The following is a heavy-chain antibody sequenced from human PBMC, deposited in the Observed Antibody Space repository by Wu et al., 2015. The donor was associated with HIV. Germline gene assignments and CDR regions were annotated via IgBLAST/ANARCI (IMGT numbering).Heavy chain of an antibody. J-gene: IGHJ1*01. D-gene: IGHD3-22*01. V-gene: IGHV1-46*01. Sequence: QVQLVQSGAEVKKPGASVRISCKASGYTFTSYYMHWVRQAPGQGLEWMGIINPSGGSTTYAQKFQGRVTMTSDTSTSTVYMELSSLRSEDTAVYYCARYPHYYDSSGFEYFQHWGQGTLVTVSS. CDR1: GYTFTSYY. CDR2: INPSGGST. CDR3: ARYPHYYDSSGFEYFQH.